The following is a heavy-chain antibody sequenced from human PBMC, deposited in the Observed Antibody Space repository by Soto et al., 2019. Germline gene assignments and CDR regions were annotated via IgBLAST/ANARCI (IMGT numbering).Heavy chain of an antibody. V-gene: IGHV4-39*01. CDR3: ARHAVYSSGFTDY. CDR2: IYYSGST. J-gene: IGHJ4*02. CDR1: GGSISSSSYY. D-gene: IGHD6-19*01. Sequence: QLQLQESGPGLVKPSETLSLTCTVSGGSISSSSYYWGWIRQPPGKGLEWIGSIYYSGSTYYNPSLNLPVTISVGTSNNQFSPKLSSVPASDTAVYYCARHAVYSSGFTDYWGQGTLVTVSS.